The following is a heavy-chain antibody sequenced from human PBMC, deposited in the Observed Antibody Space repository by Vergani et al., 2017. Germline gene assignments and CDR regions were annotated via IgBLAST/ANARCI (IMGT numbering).Heavy chain of an antibody. CDR2: IYYSGST. CDR3: ARDWGYYDRSGYYYYYYGMDV. J-gene: IGHJ6*02. V-gene: IGHV4-59*01. Sequence: QVQLQESGPGLVKPSETLSLTCTVSGGSISSYYWSWIRQPPGKGLEWIGYIYYSGSTNYNPSLKSRVTISVDPSKNQFSLKLSSVTAADTAVYYCARDWGYYDRSGYYYYYYGMDVWGQGTTVTVSS. CDR1: GGSISSYY. D-gene: IGHD3-22*01.